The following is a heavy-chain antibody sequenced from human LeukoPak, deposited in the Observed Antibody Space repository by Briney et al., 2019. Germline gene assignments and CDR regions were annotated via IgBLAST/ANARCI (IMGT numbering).Heavy chain of an antibody. CDR3: TRDSGTYNWLDP. D-gene: IGHD1-26*01. CDR2: IDKEKNSYATAS. V-gene: IGHV3-73*01. J-gene: IGHJ5*02. CDR1: GFTFSGSA. Sequence: GGSLRLSCAASGFTFSGSAIHWVRQSFGKGLEWIGHIDKEKNSYATASAYAVSEGGRFTVSRDDSKNMAFLQMSGLKTEDTALYFCTRDSGTYNWLDPWGQGTLVTVSS.